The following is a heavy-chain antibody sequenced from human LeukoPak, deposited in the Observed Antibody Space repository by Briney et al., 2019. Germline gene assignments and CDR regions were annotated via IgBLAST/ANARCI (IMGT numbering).Heavy chain of an antibody. V-gene: IGHV1-69*05. Sequence: EASVKVSCKASGGTFSSYAISLVRQAPGQGLEWMGRIIPIFGTANYAQKFQGRVTITTDESTSTAYMELSSLRSEDTAVYYCARDGYYDSSGFDYWGQGTLVTVSS. CDR2: IIPIFGTA. J-gene: IGHJ4*02. CDR1: GGTFSSYA. CDR3: ARDGYYDSSGFDY. D-gene: IGHD3-22*01.